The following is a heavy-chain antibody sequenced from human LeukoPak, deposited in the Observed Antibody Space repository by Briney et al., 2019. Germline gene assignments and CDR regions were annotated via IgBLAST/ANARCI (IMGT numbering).Heavy chain of an antibody. CDR1: GVTFSTYG. J-gene: IGHJ4*02. CDR3: AKTQTNRYYYFDY. Sequence: PGGSLRLSCAASGVTFSTYGMHWVRQPPGKGLEWVAFVLYDGSDKYYADSVKGRFTISRDNSKNTLYLQMNILRPEDTAVYYCAKTQTNRYYYFDYWGQGTLVTVSS. CDR2: VLYDGSDK. D-gene: IGHD1-26*01. V-gene: IGHV3-30*18.